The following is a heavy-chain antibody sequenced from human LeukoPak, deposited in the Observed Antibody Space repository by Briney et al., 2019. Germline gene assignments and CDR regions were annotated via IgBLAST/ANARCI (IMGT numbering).Heavy chain of an antibody. V-gene: IGHV3-48*01. CDR3: ARRGYVSGWDY. D-gene: IGHD6-19*01. CDR2: ISDSRSTI. CDR1: GFTFSSYS. Sequence: GGSLRLSCAASGFTFSSYSMNWVRQAPGKGLEWVSYISDSRSTIYYADSVKGRFTISRDNAKNSLYLQMNSLRAEDTAVYYCARRGYVSGWDYWGQGTLVTVSS. J-gene: IGHJ4*02.